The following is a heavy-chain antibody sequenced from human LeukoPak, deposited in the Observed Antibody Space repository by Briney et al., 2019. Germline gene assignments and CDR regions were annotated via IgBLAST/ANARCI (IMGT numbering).Heavy chain of an antibody. D-gene: IGHD1-26*01. Sequence: GGSLRLSCAASGFTLSSSGMTWVRQAPGKGLEWVSAITVSGETYYADSVKGRFTISRDTSKNTLYFQMNSLRAEDTAVYYCAKARSYSGTYIFDYWGQGTLVTVSS. CDR3: AKARSYSGTYIFDY. CDR1: GFTLSSSG. J-gene: IGHJ4*02. V-gene: IGHV3-23*01. CDR2: ITVSGET.